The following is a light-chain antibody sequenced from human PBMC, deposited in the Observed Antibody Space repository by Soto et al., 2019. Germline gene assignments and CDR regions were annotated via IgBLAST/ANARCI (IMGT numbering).Light chain of an antibody. J-gene: IGKJ4*02. CDR3: QHRSYWPLT. CDR2: DAS. CDR1: QSVSSF. Sequence: EIVLTQSPATLSLSPGERATLSCRASQSVSSFLAWYQQKPVQAPRLLIYDASNRATGIPARFSGSGSGTDFSLTISSLEPEDFAVYYCQHRSYWPLTFGGGTKVEIK. V-gene: IGKV3-11*01.